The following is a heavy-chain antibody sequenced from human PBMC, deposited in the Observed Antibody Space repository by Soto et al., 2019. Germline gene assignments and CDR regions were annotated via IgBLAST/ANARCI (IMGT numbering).Heavy chain of an antibody. CDR2: IYPGDSDT. CDR3: ARHGLGIIGFGDRASGVDI. D-gene: IGHD3-10*01. V-gene: IGHV5-51*01. CDR1: GYSFTSYW. Sequence: PGESLKISCKGSGYSFTSYWIGWVRQMPGKGLEWMGIIYPGDSDTRYSPSFQGQVTISADKSISTAYLQWSSLKASDTAMYYCARHGLGIIGFGDRASGVDIWGQGTMVTVSS. J-gene: IGHJ3*02.